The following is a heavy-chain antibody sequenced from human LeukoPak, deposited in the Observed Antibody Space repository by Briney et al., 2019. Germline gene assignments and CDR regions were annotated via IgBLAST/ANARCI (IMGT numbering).Heavy chain of an antibody. CDR2: ISGSGGST. CDR3: AKDLGRGELERYFDY. V-gene: IGHV3-23*01. CDR1: GFTFNTYA. D-gene: IGHD1-1*01. J-gene: IGHJ4*02. Sequence: GGSLRLSCAASGFTFNTYAMSWVRQAPWERLQWVSGISGSGGSTYYADSVKGRFTISRDNSKNTLYLQMNSLRAEDTAVYYCAKDLGRGELERYFDYWGQGTLVTVSS.